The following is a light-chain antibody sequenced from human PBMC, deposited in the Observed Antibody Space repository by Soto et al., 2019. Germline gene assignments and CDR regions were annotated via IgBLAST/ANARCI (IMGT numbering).Light chain of an antibody. CDR3: QQYNSWPPIT. V-gene: IGKV3-20*01. CDR1: QTVRNNY. Sequence: EFVLTQSPGTLSLSPGERATLSCRASQTVRNNYLAWYQQKPGQAPRLLIYGASSRATGIPDRFSGGGSGTEFTLTISSLQSEDFAVYYCQQYNSWPPITFGQGTRLEI. J-gene: IGKJ5*01. CDR2: GAS.